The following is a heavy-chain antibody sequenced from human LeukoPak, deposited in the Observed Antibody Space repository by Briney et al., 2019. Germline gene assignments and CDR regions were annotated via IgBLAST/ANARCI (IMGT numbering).Heavy chain of an antibody. CDR3: ARSSTPSSSWYSEAFDI. Sequence: GGSLRLSCAASGFTFSSYSMNWVRQAPGKGLEWFSSISSSSSYIYYADSVKGRFTISRDNAKNSLYLQMNSLRAEDTAVYYCARSSTPSSSWYSEAFDIWGQGTMVTVSS. V-gene: IGHV3-21*01. CDR2: ISSSSSYI. CDR1: GFTFSSYS. D-gene: IGHD6-13*01. J-gene: IGHJ3*02.